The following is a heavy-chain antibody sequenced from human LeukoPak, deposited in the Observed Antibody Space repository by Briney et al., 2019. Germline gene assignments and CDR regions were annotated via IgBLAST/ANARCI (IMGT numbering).Heavy chain of an antibody. J-gene: IGHJ4*02. Sequence: GGSLRLSCPASGIPFNIAWMNWVRQAPGKGLEWVGLIKSKGGGGTTDYAAPVKGRFSISRDDSENTLYLQMNSLTTEDTAVYFCAGVRDPYSYALDHWGQGTLVTVSS. CDR2: IKSKGGGGTT. D-gene: IGHD3-16*01. CDR3: AGVRDPYSYALDH. CDR1: GIPFNIAW. V-gene: IGHV3-15*01.